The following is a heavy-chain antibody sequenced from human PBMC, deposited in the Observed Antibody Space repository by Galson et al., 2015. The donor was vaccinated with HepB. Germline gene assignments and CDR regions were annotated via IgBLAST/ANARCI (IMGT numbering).Heavy chain of an antibody. Sequence: SETLSLTCTVSGGSISSYYWSWIRQPPGKGLEWIGYIYDSGSTNYNPSLKSRVTISVDTSKNQFSLKLSSVTAADTAVYYCARGDSSSWYFDLWGRGTLVTVSS. CDR1: GGSISSYY. CDR2: IYDSGST. J-gene: IGHJ2*01. D-gene: IGHD6-13*01. V-gene: IGHV4-59*01. CDR3: ARGDSSSWYFDL.